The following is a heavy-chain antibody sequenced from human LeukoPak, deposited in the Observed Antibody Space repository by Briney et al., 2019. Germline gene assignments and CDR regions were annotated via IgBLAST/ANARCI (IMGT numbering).Heavy chain of an antibody. CDR2: VIPNSGGT. D-gene: IGHD2-15*01. CDR1: GYTFTVYY. V-gene: IGHV1-2*02. J-gene: IGHJ6*03. CDR3: ARDRGVDYCSGGSCSHYYYYMDV. Sequence: ASVKVSCKASGYTFTVYYIHWLRQAPGQSLEWMGWVIPNSGGTNYAQNFQGRVTMTRDASISTAYMELSRLRSDDTAVYYCARDRGVDYCSGGSCSHYYYYMDVWGKGTTVTISS.